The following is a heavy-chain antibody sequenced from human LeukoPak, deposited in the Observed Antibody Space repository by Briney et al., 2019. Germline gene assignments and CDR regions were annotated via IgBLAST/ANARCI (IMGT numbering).Heavy chain of an antibody. CDR3: AKGHDTESYYYGMDV. Sequence: GSLRLSCAASGFTFSSYAMSWVRQAPGKGLEWVSAISGSGGSTYYADSVKGRSTISRDNSKNTLYLQMNSLRAEDTAVYYCAKGHDTESYYYGMDVWGQGTTVTVSS. V-gene: IGHV3-23*01. J-gene: IGHJ6*02. CDR2: ISGSGGST. D-gene: IGHD3-9*01. CDR1: GFTFSSYA.